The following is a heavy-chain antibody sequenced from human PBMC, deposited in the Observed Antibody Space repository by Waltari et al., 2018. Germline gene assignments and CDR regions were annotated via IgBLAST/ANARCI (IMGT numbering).Heavy chain of an antibody. J-gene: IGHJ6*02. V-gene: IGHV4-31*01. CDR2: IYYSGST. CDR3: ARGRIRITIFGVVPNGMDV. Sequence: QVQLQESGPGLVKPSQTLSLTCTVSGGSISSGGYYWSWIRQHPGKGLEWIGYIYYSGSTYYNPSLKSLVTISVDTSKNQFSLKLSSVTAADTAVYYCARGRIRITIFGVVPNGMDVWGQGTTVTVSS. CDR1: GGSISSGGYY. D-gene: IGHD3-3*01.